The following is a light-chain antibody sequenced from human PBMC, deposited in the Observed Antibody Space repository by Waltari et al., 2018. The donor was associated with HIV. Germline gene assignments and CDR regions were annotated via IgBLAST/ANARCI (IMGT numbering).Light chain of an antibody. V-gene: IGKV1-39*01. Sequence: DFQMTQSPSSLSASVGDRVSITCRASQNINKFLNWYQQRPGTAPKLLIYAASSLQSGVPSRFSGSGSGTDFTLTISSLQPEDFATYYCQQSYSSPYTFGLGTKLDFK. CDR1: QNINKF. J-gene: IGKJ2*01. CDR2: AAS. CDR3: QQSYSSPYT.